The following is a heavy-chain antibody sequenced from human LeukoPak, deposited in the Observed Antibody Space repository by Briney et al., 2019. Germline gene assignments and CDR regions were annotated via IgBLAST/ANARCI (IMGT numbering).Heavy chain of an antibody. D-gene: IGHD1-7*01. CDR2: IIPIFGTA. J-gene: IGHJ4*02. CDR3: ARAHPITGTKGFYFDY. CDR1: GGTFSSYA. Sequence: ASVRVSCKASGGTFSSYAISWVRQAPGQGLEWMGRIIPIFGTANYAQKFQGRVTITTDESTSTAYMELSSLRSEDTAVYYCARAHPITGTKGFYFDYWGQGTLVTVSS. V-gene: IGHV1-69*05.